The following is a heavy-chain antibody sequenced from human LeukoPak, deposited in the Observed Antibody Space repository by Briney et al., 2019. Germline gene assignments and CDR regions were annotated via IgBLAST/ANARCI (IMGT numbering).Heavy chain of an antibody. J-gene: IGHJ3*02. D-gene: IGHD2-2*01. V-gene: IGHV1-2*02. CDR2: INPNSGGT. Sequence: ASVKVSCKASGYTFTGYYMHWVRQAPGQGLEWMGWINPNSGGTNYAQEFQGRVTMTRDTSISTAYMELSRLRSDDTAVYYCARDIPSYDAFDIWGQGTMVTVSS. CDR1: GYTFTGYY. CDR3: ARDIPSYDAFDI.